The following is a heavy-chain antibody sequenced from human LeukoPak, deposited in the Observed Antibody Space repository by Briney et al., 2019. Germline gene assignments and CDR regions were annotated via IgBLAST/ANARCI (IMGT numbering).Heavy chain of an antibody. V-gene: IGHV4-34*01. Sequence: SETLSLTCAVYGGSFSGYYWSWIRQPPGKGLEWIGEINHSGSTNYNPSLKSRVTISVDMSKNQFSLKLSSVTAADTAVYYCARHGRYSSSWHFTQGIPIDYWGQGTLVTVSS. J-gene: IGHJ4*02. D-gene: IGHD6-13*01. CDR1: GGSFSGYY. CDR2: INHSGST. CDR3: ARHGRYSSSWHFTQGIPIDY.